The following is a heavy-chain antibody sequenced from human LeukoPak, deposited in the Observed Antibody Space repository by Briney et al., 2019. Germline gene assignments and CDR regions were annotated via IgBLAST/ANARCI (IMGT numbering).Heavy chain of an antibody. Sequence: GESLKICCKGAGCSFTSYWIGWVRQMPGKGLERRGIIYPGDSDTRYSPSFQGQVTISADKPISTAYLQWSSLRASDTAMYYCARQLAYCGGDCYSEGDYWGQGTLVTVSS. CDR1: GCSFTSYW. V-gene: IGHV5-51*01. CDR3: ARQLAYCGGDCYSEGDY. CDR2: IYPGDSDT. J-gene: IGHJ4*02. D-gene: IGHD2-21*02.